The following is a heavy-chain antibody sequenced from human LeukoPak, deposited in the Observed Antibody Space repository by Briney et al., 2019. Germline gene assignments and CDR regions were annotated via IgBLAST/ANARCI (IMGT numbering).Heavy chain of an antibody. CDR3: ARDIYYGVDV. CDR2: IKSDERST. V-gene: IGHV3-74*01. CDR1: GFTFSSYW. Sequence: GGSLRLSCAASGFTFSSYWMHWVRQAPGKGLVWVSRIKSDERSTNYADSVKGRFTISRDNAKNALYLQMNSLRAEDTAVYYCARDIYYGVDVWGQGTTVAVSS. J-gene: IGHJ6*02.